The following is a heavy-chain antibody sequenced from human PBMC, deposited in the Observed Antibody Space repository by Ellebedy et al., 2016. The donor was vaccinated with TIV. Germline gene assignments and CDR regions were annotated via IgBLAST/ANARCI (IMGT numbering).Heavy chain of an antibody. V-gene: IGHV4-39*07. CDR1: GDSIGSSDHY. D-gene: IGHD5-18*01. Sequence: MPSETRSLTCRVPGDSIGSSDHYWGWIRQPPGKGLEWIGSIYSGGTTYYSPSHKSRLAISLDTSRNQFSLRLTSVTSADTAVYFCARVGFSYGRRFDYWGQGTRVTVSS. CDR2: IYSGGTT. CDR3: ARVGFSYGRRFDY. J-gene: IGHJ4*02.